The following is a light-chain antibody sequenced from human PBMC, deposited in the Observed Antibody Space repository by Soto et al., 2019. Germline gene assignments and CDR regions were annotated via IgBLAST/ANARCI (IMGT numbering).Light chain of an antibody. V-gene: IGKV3-15*01. CDR1: QSVNGD. CDR2: GAS. Sequence: EIVVTQSLATLSVTHGERATLSCRASQSVNGDLAWYQQKPGQSPRLLIYGASTRATGIPARFSGSGSGTEFTLTITSLQSADFAVYYCQQYTNWPLIFGQGTRLE. CDR3: QQYTNWPLI. J-gene: IGKJ5*01.